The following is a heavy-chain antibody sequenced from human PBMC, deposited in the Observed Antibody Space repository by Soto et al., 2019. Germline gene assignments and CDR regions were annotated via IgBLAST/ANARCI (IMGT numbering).Heavy chain of an antibody. CDR2: IYYSGST. J-gene: IGHJ6*02. V-gene: IGHV4-59*08. CDR3: ARLGCTNGVCYPPRHYYYGMDV. D-gene: IGHD2-8*01. Sequence: SETLSLTCTVSGGSISSYYWSWIRQPPGKGLEWIGYIYYSGSTNYNPSLKSRVTISVDTSTTQFSLKLSSVTAADTAVYYCARLGCTNGVCYPPRHYYYGMDVWGQGTTVTVSS. CDR1: GGSISSYY.